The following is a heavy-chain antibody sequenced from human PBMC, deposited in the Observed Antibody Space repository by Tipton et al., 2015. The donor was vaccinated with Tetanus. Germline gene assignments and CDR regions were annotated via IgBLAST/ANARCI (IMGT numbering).Heavy chain of an antibody. J-gene: IGHJ4*02. Sequence: GLVKPSETLSLTCTVSGGSINSYYWGWIRQPPGKGLEWIGSIYYSGSTYYNPSLKSRVTISVDTSNNQFSLKLSSVTAADTAMYYCARLGFVATYFDSWGQGTLVTVSS. D-gene: IGHD3-10*01. CDR3: ARLGFVATYFDS. V-gene: IGHV4-39*01. CDR2: IYYSGST. CDR1: GGSINSYY.